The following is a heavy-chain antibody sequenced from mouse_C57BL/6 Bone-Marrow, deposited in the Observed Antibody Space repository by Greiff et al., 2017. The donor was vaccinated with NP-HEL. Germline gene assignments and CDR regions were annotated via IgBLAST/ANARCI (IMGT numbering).Heavy chain of an antibody. V-gene: IGHV5-6*01. J-gene: IGHJ1*03. Sequence: EVQLVESGGDLVKPGGSLKLSCAASGFTFSSYGMSWVRQTPDKRLEWVATISSGGSYTYYPDSVKGRFTISRDNAKNTMYLQMSSLKSDDTSMYYCARPNYGSYWYFDVWGTGTTVTVSS. CDR2: ISSGGSYT. D-gene: IGHD1-1*01. CDR3: ARPNYGSYWYFDV. CDR1: GFTFSSYG.